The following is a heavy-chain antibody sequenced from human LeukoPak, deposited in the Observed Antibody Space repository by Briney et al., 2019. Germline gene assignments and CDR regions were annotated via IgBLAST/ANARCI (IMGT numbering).Heavy chain of an antibody. CDR3: ARSSGSYSLYYYYYYMDV. V-gene: IGHV1-8*01. D-gene: IGHD1-26*01. CDR2: MNPNSGNT. CDR1: GYTFTSYD. Sequence: ASVRVSCKASGYTFTSYDINWVRQATGQGLEWMGWMNPNSGNTGYAQKFQGRVTMTRNTSISTAYMELSSLRSEDTAVYYCARSSGSYSLYYYYYYMDVWGKGTTVTVSS. J-gene: IGHJ6*03.